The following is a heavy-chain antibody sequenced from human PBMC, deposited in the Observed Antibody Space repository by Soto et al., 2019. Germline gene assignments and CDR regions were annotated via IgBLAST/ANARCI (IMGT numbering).Heavy chain of an antibody. CDR1: GFTFSSYA. D-gene: IGHD4-4*01. Sequence: QVQVVESGGGVVQPGRSLRLSCAASGFTFSSYAMHWVRQAPGKGLEWVAVISYDGSNKYYADSVKGRFTISRDNSKNTLYVQMNSLRAEDTAVYYCAREAPDYNLSPGMDVWGQGTTVTVSS. V-gene: IGHV3-30-3*01. CDR2: ISYDGSNK. CDR3: AREAPDYNLSPGMDV. J-gene: IGHJ6*02.